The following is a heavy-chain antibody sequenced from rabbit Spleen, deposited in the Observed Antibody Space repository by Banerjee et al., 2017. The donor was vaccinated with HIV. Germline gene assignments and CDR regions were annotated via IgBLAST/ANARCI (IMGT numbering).Heavy chain of an antibody. V-gene: IGHV1S40*01. CDR3: ARDVGTYDYIDVCFNL. CDR1: GSSFSSSYV. J-gene: IGHJ4*01. CDR2: IYTGNVKT. Sequence: VESGGGLVTPGAFLTLTCAASGSSFSSSYVMCWLRQPPGKGLEWIGCIYTGNVKTYYAGWAKDRFTISKSSSTTVTLQMTSLTAADAAAYFCARDVGTYDYIDVCFNLWGPGTLVTVS. D-gene: IGHD6-1*01.